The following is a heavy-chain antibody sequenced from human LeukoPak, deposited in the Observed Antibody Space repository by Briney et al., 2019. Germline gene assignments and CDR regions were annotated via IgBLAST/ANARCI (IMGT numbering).Heavy chain of an antibody. CDR1: GGPFSGYY. V-gene: IGHV4-34*01. Sequence: PSETLSLTCAVYGGPFSGYYGSGIREPPGKGREGIGEINHSGSTNYNPSLKSRVTISVDTSKNQFSLRLSSVTAADTAVYYCARGGHIAAAGTGWFDPWGQGTLVTVSS. J-gene: IGHJ5*02. CDR3: ARGGHIAAAGTGWFDP. CDR2: INHSGST. D-gene: IGHD6-13*01.